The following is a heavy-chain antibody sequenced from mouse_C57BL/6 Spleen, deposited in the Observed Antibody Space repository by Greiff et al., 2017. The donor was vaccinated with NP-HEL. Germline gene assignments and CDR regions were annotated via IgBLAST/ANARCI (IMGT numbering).Heavy chain of an antibody. Sequence: VKLQQSGPELVKPGASVKISCKASGYAFSSSWMNWVKQRPGKGLEWIGRIYPGDGDTNYNGKFKGKATLTADKSSSTAYMQLSSLTSEDSAVYFCARGYGNYVYYFDYWGQGTTLTVSS. CDR1: GYAFSSSW. CDR2: IYPGDGDT. D-gene: IGHD2-10*02. J-gene: IGHJ2*01. V-gene: IGHV1-82*01. CDR3: ARGYGNYVYYFDY.